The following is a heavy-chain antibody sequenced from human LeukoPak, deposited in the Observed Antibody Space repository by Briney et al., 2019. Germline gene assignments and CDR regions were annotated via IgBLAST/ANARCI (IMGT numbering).Heavy chain of an antibody. CDR2: INPNSGGT. V-gene: IGHV1-2*02. J-gene: IGHJ4*02. CDR3: ARGVSGTYRFDY. CDR1: GYTFTAYY. D-gene: IGHD1-26*01. Sequence: ASVKVSCKASGYTFTAYYMHWVRQAPGQGLEWMGWINPNSGGTNYAQKFQGRVTMTRDTSISTAYMELSRLRSDDPAVYYCARGVSGTYRFDYWGQGTLVTVSS.